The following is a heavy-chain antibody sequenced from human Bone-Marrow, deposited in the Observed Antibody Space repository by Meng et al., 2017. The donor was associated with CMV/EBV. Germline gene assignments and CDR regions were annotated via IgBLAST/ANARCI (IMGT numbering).Heavy chain of an antibody. CDR2: ISPNSGGT. CDR1: GYTFTDYY. J-gene: IGHJ6*02. V-gene: IGHV1-2*02. D-gene: IGHD3-3*01. Sequence: ASVKVSCKASGYTFTDYYMHWVRQAPGQGLEWMGWISPNSGGTNYAQKFEGRVTMTRDTSISTTYMELSRLRSDDTAVYYCARDAQHYDFWSGYVYYYGMDVWGQGTTVTVSS. CDR3: ARDAQHYDFWSGYVYYYGMDV.